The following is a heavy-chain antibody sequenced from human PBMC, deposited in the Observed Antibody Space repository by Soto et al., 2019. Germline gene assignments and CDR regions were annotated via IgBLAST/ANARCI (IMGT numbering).Heavy chain of an antibody. D-gene: IGHD3-10*01. CDR1: GGSSSSGGYS. J-gene: IGHJ3*02. CDR3: ARTRIPNAFDI. Sequence: SSTLSLTCSVSGGSSSSGGYSWIWIRHPPGKGLEWSGYIYHSGSTYYNPSLKSRVTISVDRSKNQFSLKLSSVTAADTAVYYCARTRIPNAFDIWGQGTMVTVSS. V-gene: IGHV4-30-2*01. CDR2: IYHSGST.